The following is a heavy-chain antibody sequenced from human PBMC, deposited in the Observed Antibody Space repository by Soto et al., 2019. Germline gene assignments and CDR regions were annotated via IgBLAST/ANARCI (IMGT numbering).Heavy chain of an antibody. CDR3: ARTFPYDSSGYYSQYYFDY. CDR2: IYYSGST. V-gene: IGHV4-59*01. J-gene: IGHJ4*02. Sequence: SETLSLTCTVSGGSISSYYWSWIRQPPGKGLEWIGYIYYSGSTNYNPSLKSRVTISVDTSKNQFSLKLSSVTAADTAVYYCARTFPYDSSGYYSQYYFDYWGQGTLVTVS. D-gene: IGHD3-22*01. CDR1: GGSISSYY.